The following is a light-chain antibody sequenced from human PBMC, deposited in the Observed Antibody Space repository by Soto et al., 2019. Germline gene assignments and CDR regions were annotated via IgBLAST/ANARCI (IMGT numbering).Light chain of an antibody. J-gene: IGLJ2*01. CDR3: SSYTSSSHVV. CDR2: DVS. Sequence: QSALTQPASVSGSPGQSITISCTGTISVVGGYNSVSWYQQHPGKAPKLMIYDVSNRPSGVSNRFSGSKSGNTASLTISGLQTEDEADYYCSSYTSSSHVVFGGGTKLTVL. CDR1: ISVVGGYNS. V-gene: IGLV2-14*03.